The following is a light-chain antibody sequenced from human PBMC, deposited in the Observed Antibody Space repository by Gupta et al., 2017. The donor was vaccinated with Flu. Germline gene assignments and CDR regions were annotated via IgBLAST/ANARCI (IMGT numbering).Light chain of an antibody. CDR3: QVSDTRSYRSV. Sequence: GDNLGTKTVYWYQQKPGQAPVLVIYNDSDRPSGIPERFSGSSSGDTTTLTISGVETGDEADYYCQVSDTRSYRSVFGAGTKLTVL. J-gene: IGLJ3*02. CDR1: NLGTKT. V-gene: IGLV3-21*04. CDR2: NDS.